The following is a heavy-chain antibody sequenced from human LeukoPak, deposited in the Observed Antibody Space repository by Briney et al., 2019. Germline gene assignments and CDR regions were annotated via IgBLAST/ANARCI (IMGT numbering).Heavy chain of an antibody. V-gene: IGHV3-48*01. CDR3: ARDCRRYYYDSSGYYGSDY. D-gene: IGHD3-22*01. Sequence: AGGSLRLSCAASGFTFSSYSMNWVRQAPGKGLEWVSYISSSSSTIYYADSVKGRFTISRDNAKNSLYLQMNSLRAEDTAVYYCARDCRRYYYDSSGYYGSDYWGQGTLVTVSS. J-gene: IGHJ4*02. CDR2: ISSSSSTI. CDR1: GFTFSSYS.